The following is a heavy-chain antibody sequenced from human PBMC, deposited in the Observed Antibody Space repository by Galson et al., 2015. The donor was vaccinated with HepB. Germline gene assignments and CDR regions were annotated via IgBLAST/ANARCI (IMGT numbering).Heavy chain of an antibody. CDR2: IYYSGST. D-gene: IGHD2-15*01. CDR1: GGSISSYY. CDR3: ARSGPKYYFDY. V-gene: IGHV4-59*01. J-gene: IGHJ4*02. Sequence: ETLSLTCTVSGGSISSYYWSWIRQPPGKGLEWIGYIYYSGSTNYNPSLKSRVTISVDTSKNQFSLKLSSVTAADTAVYYCARSGPKYYFDYWGQGTLVTVSS.